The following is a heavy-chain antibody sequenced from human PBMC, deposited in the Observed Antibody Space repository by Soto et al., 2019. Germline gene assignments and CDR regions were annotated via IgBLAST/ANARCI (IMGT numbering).Heavy chain of an antibody. V-gene: IGHV4-4*07. Sequence: SETLSLTCTVSGGSIINYYWSWIRQPAGKGLEWIGRIYTSGYTNYNPSLKSRVTMSADTSRSHFSLMLNSATDADTAAYYCARATGTTGFFDSWGQGLLVTVSS. CDR3: ARATGTTGFFDS. J-gene: IGHJ4*02. CDR2: IYTSGYT. D-gene: IGHD1-1*01. CDR1: GGSIINYY.